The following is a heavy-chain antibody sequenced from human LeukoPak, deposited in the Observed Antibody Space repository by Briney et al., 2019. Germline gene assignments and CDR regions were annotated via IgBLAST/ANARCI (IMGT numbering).Heavy chain of an antibody. CDR1: GGSISSGSYY. J-gene: IGHJ4*02. Sequence: QVQLQESGPGLVKPSQTLSLTCTVSGGSISSGSYYWSWIRQPAGKGLEWIGRIYTSGSTNYNPSLKSRVTISVDTSKNQFSLKLSSVTAADTAVYYCARQGHSGGTTVDYWGQGTLVTVSS. CDR3: ARQGHSGGTTVDY. D-gene: IGHD1-7*01. V-gene: IGHV4-61*02. CDR2: IYTSGST.